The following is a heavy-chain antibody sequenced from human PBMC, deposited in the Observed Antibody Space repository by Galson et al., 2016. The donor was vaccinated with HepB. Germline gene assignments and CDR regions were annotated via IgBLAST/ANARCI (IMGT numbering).Heavy chain of an antibody. CDR3: ARGNEYSSPFYYYYAMDV. Sequence: ETLSLTCSIFGGSISSYYWTWMRQPPGKGLEWIGDIYFTGGTNYNPSLKSRVTISLDTSRNQFSLKLTSVTAADSALYYCARGNEYSSPFYYYYAMDVWGQGTTVTVSS. CDR1: GGSISSYY. J-gene: IGHJ6*02. V-gene: IGHV4-59*01. CDR2: IYFTGGT. D-gene: IGHD6-6*01.